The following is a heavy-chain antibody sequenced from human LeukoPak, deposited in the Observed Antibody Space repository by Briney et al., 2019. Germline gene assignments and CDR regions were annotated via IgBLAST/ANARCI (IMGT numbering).Heavy chain of an antibody. D-gene: IGHD6-13*01. CDR3: AKDGTSSSWHKYFDY. CDR2: IRYDGSNK. V-gene: IGHV3-30*02. Sequence: GGSLRLSCAASGFTFSSYGMHWVRQAPGKGLEWVAFIRYDGSNKYYADSVKGRFTISRDNSKNTLYLQINSLRAEDTAVYYCAKDGTSSSWHKYFDYWGQGTLVTVSS. J-gene: IGHJ4*02. CDR1: GFTFSSYG.